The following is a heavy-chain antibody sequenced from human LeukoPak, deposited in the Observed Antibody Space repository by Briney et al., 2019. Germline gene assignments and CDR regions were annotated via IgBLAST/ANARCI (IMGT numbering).Heavy chain of an antibody. D-gene: IGHD1-26*01. CDR1: GGSISSSSYY. CDR3: AATSRGSYVVNAFDI. J-gene: IGHJ3*02. Sequence: SETLSLTCTVSGGSISSSSYYWGWIRQPPGKGLEWIGSIYYSGSTYYNPSLKSRVTISVDTSKNQFSLKLSSVTAADTAVYYCAATSRGSYVVNAFDIWGQGTMVTVSS. V-gene: IGHV4-39*01. CDR2: IYYSGST.